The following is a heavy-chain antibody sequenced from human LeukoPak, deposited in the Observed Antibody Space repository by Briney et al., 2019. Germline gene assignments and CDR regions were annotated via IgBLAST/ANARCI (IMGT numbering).Heavy chain of an antibody. CDR3: ATRVIHPNDAFDI. CDR2: FDPEDGET. V-gene: IGHV1-24*01. D-gene: IGHD2-21*01. CDR1: GYALTELS. J-gene: IGHJ3*02. Sequence: ASVKVSCKASGYALTELSMHWVRQAPGKGLEWMGGFDPEDGETIYAQKFQGRVTMTEDTSTDTAYTELSSLRSEDTAVYYCATRVIHPNDAFDIWGQGTMVTVSS.